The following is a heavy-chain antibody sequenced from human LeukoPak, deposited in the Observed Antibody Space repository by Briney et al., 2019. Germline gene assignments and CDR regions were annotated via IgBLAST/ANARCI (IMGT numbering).Heavy chain of an antibody. J-gene: IGHJ6*02. CDR2: ISYDGSDT. V-gene: IGHV3-30*04. Sequence: VGSLRLSCAASGFTLSTYAMHWVRPAPGGGLEWVAVISYDGSDTYYADSVRGRFTISRDNAKNSLYLQMNSLRDDDTAVYYCARGHYGMDVWGQGTTVTVSS. CDR3: ARGHYGMDV. CDR1: GFTLSTYA.